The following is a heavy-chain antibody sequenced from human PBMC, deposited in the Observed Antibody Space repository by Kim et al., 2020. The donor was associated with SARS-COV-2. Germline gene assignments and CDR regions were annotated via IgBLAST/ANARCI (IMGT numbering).Heavy chain of an antibody. J-gene: IGHJ6*02. V-gene: IGHV3-23*01. D-gene: IGHD6-19*01. Sequence: VKGRFTISRDNPKNTLYLQMDSLRAEDTAVYFCAKDLGSGWYNFYYYGMDVWGQGTTVTVSS. CDR3: AKDLGSGWYNFYYYGMDV.